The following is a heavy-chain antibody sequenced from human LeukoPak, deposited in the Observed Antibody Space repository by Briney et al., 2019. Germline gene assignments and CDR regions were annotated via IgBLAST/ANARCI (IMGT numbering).Heavy chain of an antibody. D-gene: IGHD3-10*01. J-gene: IGHJ4*02. CDR1: SGSIRSGDYY. CDR3: ARLGSAPFDY. CDR2: ISYTGTT. Sequence: PSQTLSLTCTVSSGSIRSGDYYWSWIRQPPGKGLEWIGYISYTGTTYYNPSLKSRVTISEDTSKNLFSLKLNSVTAADTAVYYWARLGSAPFDYWGQGTLVTVSS. V-gene: IGHV4-30-4*08.